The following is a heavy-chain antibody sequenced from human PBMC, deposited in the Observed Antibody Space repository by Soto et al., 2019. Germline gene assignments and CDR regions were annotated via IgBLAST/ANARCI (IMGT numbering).Heavy chain of an antibody. V-gene: IGHV4-4*02. CDR1: GGSISSSNW. D-gene: IGHD4-17*01. J-gene: IGHJ4*02. CDR2: IFHTGVT. Sequence: SETLSLTCAVSGGSISSSNWWSWVRQPPGKGLEWIGEIFHTGVTNYNPSLKSRVTISVDKSKNHFSLKLSSVTATDTAVYYCARAYGDYVFDFWGQGTLVTVSS. CDR3: ARAYGDYVFDF.